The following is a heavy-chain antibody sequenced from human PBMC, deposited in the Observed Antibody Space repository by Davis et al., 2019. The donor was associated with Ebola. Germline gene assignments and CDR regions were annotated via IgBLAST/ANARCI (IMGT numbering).Heavy chain of an antibody. V-gene: IGHV3-13*01. D-gene: IGHD6-6*01. CDR1: GLTLRTYD. Sequence: GRSLRPSCPVFGLTLRTYDTRCVRQVPGKGLEWVASIGTAGETYFEGTVKGRFTISRENAKNSLSLQRSGLRAGDTAVYYCARGDPSSSFYDYHAMDDWGRGTTVTCS. J-gene: IGHJ6*02. CDR2: IGTAGET. CDR3: ARGDPSSSFYDYHAMDD.